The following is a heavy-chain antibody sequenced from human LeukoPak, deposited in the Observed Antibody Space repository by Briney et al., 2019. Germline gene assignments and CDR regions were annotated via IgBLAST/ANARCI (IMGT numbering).Heavy chain of an antibody. D-gene: IGHD4-23*01. Sequence: GGSLRLSCAASGFTFSDYYMSWIRQAPGKGLEWVSYISSSGSTIYYADSVKGRFTISRDNAKNSLYLQMNSLRAEDTAVYYCAREQTRWYEQLMDVWGKGTTVTVSS. J-gene: IGHJ6*03. CDR3: AREQTRWYEQLMDV. CDR1: GFTFSDYY. V-gene: IGHV3-11*01. CDR2: ISSSGSTI.